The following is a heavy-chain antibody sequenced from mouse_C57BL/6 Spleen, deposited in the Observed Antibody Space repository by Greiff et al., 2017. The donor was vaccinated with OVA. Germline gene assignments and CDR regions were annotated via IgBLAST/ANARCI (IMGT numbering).Heavy chain of an antibody. J-gene: IGHJ2*01. CDR3: ARGYYGSSYFDY. Sequence: QVQLQQPGAELVKPGASVKLSCKASGYTFTSYWMHWVKQRPGQGLEWIGMIPPNSGSTNYNEKFKSKATLTVDKSSSTAYMQLSSLTPEDSAVYYCARGYYGSSYFDYWGQGTTLTVSS. V-gene: IGHV1-64*01. CDR1: GYTFTSYW. CDR2: IPPNSGST. D-gene: IGHD1-1*01.